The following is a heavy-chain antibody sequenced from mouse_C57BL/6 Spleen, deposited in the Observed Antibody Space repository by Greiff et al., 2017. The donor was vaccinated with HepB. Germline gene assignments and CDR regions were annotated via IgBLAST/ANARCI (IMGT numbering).Heavy chain of an antibody. V-gene: IGHV3-5*01. D-gene: IGHD2-1*01. CDR1: GISITTGNYR. CDR3: AREGIYYGNYGFDY. CDR2: IYYSGTI. Sequence: EVKLVESGPGLVKPSQTVFLTCTVTGISITTGNYRWSWIRQFPGNKLEWIGYIYYSGTITYNPSLTSRTTITRDTPKNQFFLEMNSLTAEDTATYYCAREGIYYGNYGFDYWGQGTTLTVSS. J-gene: IGHJ2*01.